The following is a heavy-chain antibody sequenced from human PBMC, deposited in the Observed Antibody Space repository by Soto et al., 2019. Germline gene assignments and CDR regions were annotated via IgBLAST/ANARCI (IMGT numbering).Heavy chain of an antibody. CDR1: GFIFSSDW. CDR3: ARERPGEQHYFDF. D-gene: IGHD1-26*01. V-gene: IGHV3-74*01. Sequence: EVQLVESGGGLVQPGGSLRLSCAASGFIFSSDWMHWVRQAPGGGLVWVSRIHTAGSGTTYADSVKGRFTISRDNSKDTLYLEMNSLRAEDTAVYYCARERPGEQHYFDFWGQGSLVTVSS. CDR2: IHTAGSGT. J-gene: IGHJ4*02.